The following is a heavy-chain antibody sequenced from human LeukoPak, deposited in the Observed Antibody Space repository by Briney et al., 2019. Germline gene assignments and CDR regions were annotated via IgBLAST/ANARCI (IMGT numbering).Heavy chain of an antibody. D-gene: IGHD2-15*01. CDR2: IYSGGST. J-gene: IGHJ6*02. V-gene: IGHV3-53*04. CDR3: ARSSCSGGSCYDYYYYGMDV. Sequence: GGSLRLSCAASGFTVSSNYMSWVRQAPGKGLEWVSVIYSGGSTYYADSVKGRFTISRHNSKNTLYLQMNSLRAEDTAMYYCARSSCSGGSCYDYYYYGMDVWGQGTTVTVSS. CDR1: GFTVSSNY.